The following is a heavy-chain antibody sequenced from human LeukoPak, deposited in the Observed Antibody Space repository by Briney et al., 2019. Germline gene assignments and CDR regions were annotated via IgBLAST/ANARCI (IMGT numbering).Heavy chain of an antibody. J-gene: IGHJ4*02. CDR3: VRDFRSADY. CDR2: ICPGGTIT. V-gene: IGHV3-74*01. Sequence: PGGSLRLSCAASGNYCMHWVRQTPGKGLIWVSRICPGGTITNYADSVKGRFTISRDDAKNMMFLQMNSLRADDTAVYYCVRDFRSADYWGQGILVTVSS. CDR1: GNYC.